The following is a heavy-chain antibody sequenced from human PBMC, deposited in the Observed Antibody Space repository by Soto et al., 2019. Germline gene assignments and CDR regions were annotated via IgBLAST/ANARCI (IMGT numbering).Heavy chain of an antibody. D-gene: IGHD2-2*01. Sequence: QVQLVQSGAEVKKPGSSVKVSCKASGGTFSSYAISWVRQAPGQGLEWMGGIIPLSGTASYAQKCQGRVTITADESTSTAYMELSSLRSEDTAVYYCARSQGSTTSLELYYYYYYGMDVWGQGTTVTVSS. CDR1: GGTFSSYA. J-gene: IGHJ6*02. V-gene: IGHV1-69*01. CDR2: IIPLSGTA. CDR3: ARSQGSTTSLELYYYYYYGMDV.